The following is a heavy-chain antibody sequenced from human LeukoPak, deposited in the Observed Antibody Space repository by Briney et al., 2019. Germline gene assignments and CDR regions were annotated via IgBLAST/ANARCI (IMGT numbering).Heavy chain of an antibody. CDR2: IKKDGSEE. Sequence: GGSLRLSCTASGFSFSTSWMSWVRQTPGKGLEWVANIKKDGSEEYYVDSVKTRFTISRDNAKNSLYLQLNSLIVEDTAVYYCARLSSSVSGGDHWGQGTLVTVSS. CDR3: ARLSSSVSGGDH. D-gene: IGHD6-19*01. CDR1: GFSFSTSW. V-gene: IGHV3-7*01. J-gene: IGHJ4*02.